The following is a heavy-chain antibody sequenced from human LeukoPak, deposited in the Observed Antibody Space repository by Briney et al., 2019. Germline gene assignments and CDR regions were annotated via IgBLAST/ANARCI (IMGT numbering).Heavy chain of an antibody. CDR1: GYTFTSYD. J-gene: IGHJ6*02. CDR3: ARGFKLMGSGSYGFYYYYGMDV. CDR2: MNPNSGNT. D-gene: IGHD3-10*01. V-gene: IGHV1-8*01. Sequence: ASVKVSCKASGYTFTSYDTNWVRQATGQGLEWMGWMNPNSGNTGYAQKFQGRVTMTRNTSISTAYMELSSLRSEDTAVYYCARGFKLMGSGSYGFYYYYGMDVWGQGTTVTVSS.